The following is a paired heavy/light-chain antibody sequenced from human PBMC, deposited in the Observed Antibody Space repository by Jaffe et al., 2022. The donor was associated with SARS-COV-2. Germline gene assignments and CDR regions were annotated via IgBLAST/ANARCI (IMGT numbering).Light chain of an antibody. CDR1: QSVSSSY. V-gene: IGKV3-20*01. Sequence: EIVLTQSPGTLSLSPGERATLSCRASQSVSSSYLAWYQQKPGQAPRLLIYGASSRATGIPDRFSGSGSGTDFTLTISRLEPEDSAVYYCQQYGSSPLTFGGGTQVEIK. J-gene: IGKJ4*01. CDR2: GAS. CDR3: QQYGSSPLT.
Heavy chain of an antibody. CDR3: ARLRPYYYDSSGSSSYYMDV. J-gene: IGHJ6*03. D-gene: IGHD3-22*01. Sequence: QLQLQASGPGLVKPSETLSLTCTVSGGSINTGSYYWGWIRQPPGKGLGWIGSIYYSGSTYYNPSLKSRVTISVDTSKNHFSLKLSSVTAADTAVYYCARLRPYYYDSSGSSSYYMDVWGKGTTVIVSS. CDR2: IYYSGST. CDR1: GGSINTGSYY. V-gene: IGHV4-39*01.